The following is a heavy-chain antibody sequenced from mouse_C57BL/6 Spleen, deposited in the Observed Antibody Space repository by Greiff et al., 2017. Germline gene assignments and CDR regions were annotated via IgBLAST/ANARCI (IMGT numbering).Heavy chain of an antibody. CDR2: IYPRDGST. V-gene: IGHV1-85*01. Sequence: QVQLQQSGPELVKPGASVKLSCKASGYTFTSYDINWVKQRPGQGLEWIGWIYPRDGSTKYNEKFKGKATLTVDTSSSTAYMELHSLTSEDSAVYFCASGLTRAWFAYWGQGTLVTVSA. CDR3: ASGLTRAWFAY. J-gene: IGHJ3*01. CDR1: GYTFTSYD.